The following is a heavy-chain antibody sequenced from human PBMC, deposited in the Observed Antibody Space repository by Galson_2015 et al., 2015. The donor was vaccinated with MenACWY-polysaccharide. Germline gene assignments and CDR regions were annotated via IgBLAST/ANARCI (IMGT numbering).Heavy chain of an antibody. Sequence: TLSLTCTVSGGSISSGSYYWSWIRQPAGKGLEWIGRIYTSGSTNYNPSLKSRVTISVDTSKNQFSLKLSSVTAADTAVYYCARKGRPYYYDSSGYYYPDEKDAFDIWGQGTMVTVSS. V-gene: IGHV4-61*02. CDR2: IYTSGST. D-gene: IGHD3-22*01. CDR1: GGSISSGSYY. J-gene: IGHJ3*02. CDR3: ARKGRPYYYDSSGYYYPDEKDAFDI.